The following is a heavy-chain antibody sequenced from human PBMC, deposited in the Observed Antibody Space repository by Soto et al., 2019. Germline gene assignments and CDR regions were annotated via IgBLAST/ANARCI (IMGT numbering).Heavy chain of an antibody. D-gene: IGHD3-10*01. J-gene: IGHJ6*02. CDR3: ARGVGFGYYYYHMDL. CDR2: IYYSGSA. CDR1: GGSVSNISDY. Sequence: PSETLSLPCTVSGGSVSNISDYWSWVRQPPGKGLAWIGYIYYSGSADYNHSLGSRVTISLDTSKNQFSLKLSSVTTADTAVYYCARGVGFGYYYYHMDLWGQGTTVTVSS. V-gene: IGHV4-61*01.